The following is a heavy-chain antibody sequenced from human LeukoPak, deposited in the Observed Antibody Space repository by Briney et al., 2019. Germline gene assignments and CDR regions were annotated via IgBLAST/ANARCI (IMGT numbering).Heavy chain of an antibody. CDR2: ISATSTFI. J-gene: IGHJ6*02. CDR3: ATIPTGGLVRAGVIDV. Sequence: GRSLRLSCSASGFTFSRHHMTWVRQAPGKGLEWVSSISATSTFIEDADSVKGRFTISRDNAKNSVYLQMDSLKDEDTAVYYCATIPTGGLVRAGVIDVWGQGTTVTVSS. D-gene: IGHD2-21*01. V-gene: IGHV3-21*01. CDR1: GFTFSRHH.